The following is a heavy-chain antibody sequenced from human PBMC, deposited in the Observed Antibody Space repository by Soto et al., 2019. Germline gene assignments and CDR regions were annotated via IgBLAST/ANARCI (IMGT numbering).Heavy chain of an antibody. CDR1: GFTFDDYA. CDR3: AKSTSYYYGSGSYYKALATDAFDI. V-gene: IGHV3-9*01. Sequence: GGSLRLSCAASGFTFDDYAMHWVRQAPGKGLEWVSGISWNSGSIGYADSVKGRFTISRDNAKNSLYLQMNSLRAEDTALYYCAKSTSYYYGSGSYYKALATDAFDIWGQGTMVTVS. J-gene: IGHJ3*02. CDR2: ISWNSGSI. D-gene: IGHD3-10*01.